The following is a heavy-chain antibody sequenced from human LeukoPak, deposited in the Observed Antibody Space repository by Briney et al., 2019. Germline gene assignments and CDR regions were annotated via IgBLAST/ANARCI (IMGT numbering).Heavy chain of an antibody. CDR3: AKGVVAATNAAYYGMDV. D-gene: IGHD2-15*01. Sequence: GRSLRLSCAASGFTFSNCGMHWVRQAPGKGLEWVAVISYDESDKYYADSVKGRFTISRDNSKNTLYLQMNSLRPEDTAVYYCAKGVVAATNAAYYGMDVWGQGTTVTASS. V-gene: IGHV3-30*18. J-gene: IGHJ6*02. CDR2: ISYDESDK. CDR1: GFTFSNCG.